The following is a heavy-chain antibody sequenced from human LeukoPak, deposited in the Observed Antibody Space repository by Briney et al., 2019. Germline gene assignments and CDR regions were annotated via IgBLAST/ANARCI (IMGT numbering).Heavy chain of an antibody. CDR1: GFIFSRYA. CDR3: ATLTVAARTANFDY. D-gene: IGHD6-6*01. V-gene: IGHV3-9*01. J-gene: IGHJ4*02. CDR2: ISWNSGSI. Sequence: GGSLRLSCAGSGFIFSRYAMSWVRQAPGKGLEWVSGISWNSGSIGYADSVKGRFTISRDNAKNSLYLQMNSLRAEDTALYYCATLTVAARTANFDYWGQGTLVTVSS.